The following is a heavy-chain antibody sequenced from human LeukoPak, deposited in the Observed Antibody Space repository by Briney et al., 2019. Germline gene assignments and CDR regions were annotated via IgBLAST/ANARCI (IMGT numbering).Heavy chain of an antibody. J-gene: IGHJ4*02. D-gene: IGHD3-3*02. V-gene: IGHV4-34*01. Sequence: SQTLSLTCAVYGGSFSGYYWSWIRQPPGKGLEWIGEINHSGSTNYNPPLKSRVTISVDTTKNQFSLKLSSVTAADTAVYYCARSDSIPPSFDYWGQGTLVTVSS. CDR1: GGSFSGYY. CDR3: ARSDSIPPSFDY. CDR2: INHSGST.